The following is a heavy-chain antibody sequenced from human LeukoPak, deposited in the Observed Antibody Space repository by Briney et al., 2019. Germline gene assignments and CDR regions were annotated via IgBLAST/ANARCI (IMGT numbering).Heavy chain of an antibody. Sequence: PGGSLRLSCAASGFTFSSYSMNWVRQAPGKGLEWVSSISSSSSYIYYADSVKGRFTISRDNAKNSLYLQMNSLRAEDTAVYYCARGGVRNAHYFDYWGQGTLVTVSS. D-gene: IGHD6-6*01. J-gene: IGHJ4*02. CDR3: ARGGVRNAHYFDY. CDR2: ISSSSSYI. V-gene: IGHV3-21*01. CDR1: GFTFSSYS.